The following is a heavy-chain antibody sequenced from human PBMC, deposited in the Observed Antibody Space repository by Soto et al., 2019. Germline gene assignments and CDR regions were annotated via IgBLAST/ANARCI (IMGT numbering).Heavy chain of an antibody. CDR2: VIPMSGAT. J-gene: IGHJ6*02. D-gene: IGHD3-16*01. Sequence: QEQLVQSGAEVKKPGSSVQVSCKASGGTFINQPITWVRKAPGQGLEWMGGVIPMSGATHYSQKFQGRVTITADESTRTAYMELSSLSSEDTAVYYCARVFDVYYYSSPDVWGQGTTVTVS. CDR1: GGTFINQP. CDR3: ARVFDVYYYSSPDV. V-gene: IGHV1-69*01.